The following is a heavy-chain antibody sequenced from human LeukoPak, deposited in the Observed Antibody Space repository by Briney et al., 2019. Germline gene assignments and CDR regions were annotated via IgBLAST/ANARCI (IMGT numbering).Heavy chain of an antibody. CDR1: GFTFSSYA. CDR3: ARGYDHHTHIFDY. J-gene: IGHJ4*02. CDR2: IGGSGGSP. D-gene: IGHD2-15*01. Sequence: PGGSLRLSCAASGFTFSSYAMSWVRQAPGKGLEWVSAIGGSGGSPYYADSVKGRFTISRDNSKNTLYLQMNSLRAEDTAVYYCARGYDHHTHIFDYWGQGTLVTVSS. V-gene: IGHV3-23*01.